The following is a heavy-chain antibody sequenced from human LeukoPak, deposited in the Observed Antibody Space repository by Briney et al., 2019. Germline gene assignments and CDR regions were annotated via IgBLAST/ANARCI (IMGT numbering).Heavy chain of an antibody. CDR2: IGTAGDT. Sequence: GGSLRLSCAASGFTFSSYDMHWVRQATGKGLEWVSAIGTAGDTYYPGSVKGRFTISRENAKNSLNLQMNSLRAGDTAVYYCAREPRWFGDLYGMDVWGQGTTVTVSS. J-gene: IGHJ6*02. CDR3: AREPRWFGDLYGMDV. CDR1: GFTFSSYD. D-gene: IGHD3-10*01. V-gene: IGHV3-13*04.